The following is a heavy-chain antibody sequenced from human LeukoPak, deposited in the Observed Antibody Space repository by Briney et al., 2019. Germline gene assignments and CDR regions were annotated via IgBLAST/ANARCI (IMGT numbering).Heavy chain of an antibody. CDR3: ARGLYYFDY. J-gene: IGHJ4*02. CDR2: IWNDGSNK. V-gene: IGHV3-33*01. CDR1: GFTFSHYG. Sequence: PGGSLRLSCAASGFTFSHYGMHWVRQAPGKGLEWVAVIWNDGSNKFYADSVKGRFTISRDNAKNSLYLQMNSLRAEDTAVYYCARGLYYFDYWDQGTLVTVSS.